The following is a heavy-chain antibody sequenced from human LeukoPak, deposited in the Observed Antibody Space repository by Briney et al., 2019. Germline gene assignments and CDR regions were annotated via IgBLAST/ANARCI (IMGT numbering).Heavy chain of an antibody. CDR1: GWSFSGYY. J-gene: IGHJ4*02. Sequence: SETLSLTCAVSGWSFSGYYWSWIRQPPGKGLEWVGEINHSGSTNYNPSLKSRVTISVDTSKNQFSLKLSSVTAADTAVYYCARGSRLVPDYWGQGTLVTVSS. V-gene: IGHV4-34*01. D-gene: IGHD3-9*01. CDR2: INHSGST. CDR3: ARGSRLVPDY.